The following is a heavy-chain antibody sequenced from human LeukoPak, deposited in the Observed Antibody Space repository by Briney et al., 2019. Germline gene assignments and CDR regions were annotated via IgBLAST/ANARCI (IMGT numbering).Heavy chain of an antibody. CDR3: ARLVLSRTWFDDF. J-gene: IGHJ4*02. CDR2: IKGDGSAK. V-gene: IGHV3-7*01. Sequence: PGGSLRLSCAASGFTFSSYWMSWVRQAPGKGLEWVAIIKGDGSAKYYVDSVKGGFTITRDNAKSSLFLQMNSLRAEDTAVYYCARLVLSRTWFDDFWGQGTLVTVSS. D-gene: IGHD6-13*01. CDR1: GFTFSSYW.